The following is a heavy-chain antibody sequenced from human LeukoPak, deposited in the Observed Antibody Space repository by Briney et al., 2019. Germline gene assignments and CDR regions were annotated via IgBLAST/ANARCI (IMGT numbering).Heavy chain of an antibody. D-gene: IGHD2-15*01. Sequence: GGSLRLSCAASGFTFDDYAMHWVRQAPGKGLEWVSGISWNSGSIGYADSVKGRFTISRDNAKNSLYLQMNSLRAEDTALYYCAKESCSGGSRYGFDPWGQGTLVTVSS. V-gene: IGHV3-9*01. CDR1: GFTFDDYA. CDR3: AKESCSGGSRYGFDP. CDR2: ISWNSGSI. J-gene: IGHJ5*02.